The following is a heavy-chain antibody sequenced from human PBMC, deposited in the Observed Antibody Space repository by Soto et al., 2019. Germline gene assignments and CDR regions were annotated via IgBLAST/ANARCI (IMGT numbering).Heavy chain of an antibody. D-gene: IGHD1-26*01. J-gene: IGHJ6*02. V-gene: IGHV4-39*01. CDR2: IYYSGST. CDR1: GGSISSSSYY. Sequence: QLQLQESGPGLVKPSETLSLTCTVSGGSISSSSYYWGWIRQPPGKGLEWIGSIYYSGSTYYNPSLKSRVTISVDTSKNQFSLKLSSVTAADTAVYYCARRWAPEGVWYYYYGMDVWGQGTTVTVSS. CDR3: ARRWAPEGVWYYYYGMDV.